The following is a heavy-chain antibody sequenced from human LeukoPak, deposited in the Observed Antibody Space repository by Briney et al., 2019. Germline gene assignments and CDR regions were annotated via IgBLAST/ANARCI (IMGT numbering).Heavy chain of an antibody. CDR1: GFTFSSYW. J-gene: IGHJ3*02. CDR3: ARRLVQLVLGAFDI. D-gene: IGHD1-1*01. Sequence: GGSLRLSCAASGFTFSSYWMSWVRQAPGKGLEWVANIKQDGSEKYYVDSVKGRFTISRDNAKNSLYLQMNSLRAEDTAVYYCARRLVQLVLGAFDIWGQGTMVTVSS. CDR2: IKQDGSEK. V-gene: IGHV3-7*01.